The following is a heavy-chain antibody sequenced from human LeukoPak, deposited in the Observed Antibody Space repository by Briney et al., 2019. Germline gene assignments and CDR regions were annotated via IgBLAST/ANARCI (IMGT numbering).Heavy chain of an antibody. D-gene: IGHD5-24*01. CDR2: INPNNGGT. J-gene: IGHJ3*02. CDR3: ARVGDGLNDAFDI. Sequence: ASXXVSCKASGYTFTGYYMNWVRQAPGQGLEWMGRINPNNGGTNYAQKFQGRVTMTRDTSITTAYMELSRLRSDDTAVYYCARVGDGLNDAFDIWGQGTMVTVSS. V-gene: IGHV1-2*06. CDR1: GYTFTGYY.